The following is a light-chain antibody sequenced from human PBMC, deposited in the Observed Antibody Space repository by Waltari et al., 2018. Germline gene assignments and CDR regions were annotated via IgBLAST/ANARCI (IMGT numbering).Light chain of an antibody. CDR3: QQSYSPPFT. V-gene: IGKV1-39*01. J-gene: IGKJ5*01. Sequence: DIQMTQSPYSLSTSVGDRVTITCRTSRGIDSYLNWYQQRPGRAPKLLIYDASTLQREVPTRFSGGGIGTDFTLTINNLQPEDFATYFCQQSYSPPFTFGQGTRLEI. CDR2: DAS. CDR1: RGIDSY.